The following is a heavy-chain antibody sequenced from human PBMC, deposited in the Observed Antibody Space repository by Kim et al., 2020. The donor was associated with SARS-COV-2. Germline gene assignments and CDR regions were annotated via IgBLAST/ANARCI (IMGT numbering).Heavy chain of an antibody. J-gene: IGHJ4*02. CDR1: GFTFSNAW. V-gene: IGHV3-15*01. CDR3: TTNQLSLLWFGELLSRVPGFDY. D-gene: IGHD3-10*01. Sequence: GGSLRLSCAASGFTFSNAWMSWVRQAPGKGLEWVGRIKSKTDGGTTDYAAPVKGRFTISRDDSKNTLYLQMNSLKTEDTTVYYCTTNQLSLLWFGELLSRVPGFDYWGQGTLVTVSS. CDR2: IKSKTDGGTT.